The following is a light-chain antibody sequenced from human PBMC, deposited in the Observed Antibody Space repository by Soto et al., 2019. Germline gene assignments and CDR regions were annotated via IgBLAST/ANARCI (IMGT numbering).Light chain of an antibody. J-gene: IGLJ3*02. Sequence: QSVLTQPPSVSGAPGQRVTISCTGSSSNIGAGYDVHWYQQLPGTAPKLLIYGNSNLPSGVPDRFSGSKSGTSASLAITGLQAEDEADYYCQSYDSSLRGSVFGGGTKLTFL. CDR1: SSNIGAGYD. V-gene: IGLV1-40*01. CDR2: GNS. CDR3: QSYDSSLRGSV.